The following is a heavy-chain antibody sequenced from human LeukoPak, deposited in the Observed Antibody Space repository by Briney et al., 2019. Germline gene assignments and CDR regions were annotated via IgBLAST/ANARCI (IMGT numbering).Heavy chain of an antibody. D-gene: IGHD6-13*01. CDR2: IIPIFGTA. V-gene: IGHV1-69*13. J-gene: IGHJ6*02. Sequence: GASVKVSCKASGGTFSSYAISWVRQAPGQGLEWMGGIIPIFGTANYAQKFQGRVTITADESTSTAYMELSSLRSEDTAVYYCAMGQQLVLDYYYGMDVWGQGTTVTVSS. CDR3: AMGQQLVLDYYYGMDV. CDR1: GGTFSSYA.